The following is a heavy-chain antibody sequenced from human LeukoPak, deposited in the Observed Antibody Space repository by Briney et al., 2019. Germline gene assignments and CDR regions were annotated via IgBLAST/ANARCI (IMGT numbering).Heavy chain of an antibody. D-gene: IGHD3-22*01. V-gene: IGHV4-59*01. CDR3: ARAVLYHYDSSGYYCNWFDP. CDR2: IDYRGST. J-gene: IGHJ5*02. Sequence: SETLSLTCTVSGGSISSDYWSWIRQPPGKGLEWIGYIDYRGSTNYSPSLKSRVTISVDTSKNQFSLKLSSVTAADTAVYYCARAVLYHYDSSGYYCNWFDPWGQGTLVTVSS. CDR1: GGSISSDY.